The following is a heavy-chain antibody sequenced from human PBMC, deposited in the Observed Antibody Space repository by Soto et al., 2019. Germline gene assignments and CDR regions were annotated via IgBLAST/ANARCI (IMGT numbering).Heavy chain of an antibody. CDR2: INPNSGGT. Sequence: SVKVSCNASCYTFTGYWMHWVREAPGQGLEWMGWINPNSGGTNYAQKFQGCVTMTRDTSISTAYMDLSRLRSDDTAVYYCARMRVYRGASGMDVWGQGTTVTVSS. V-gene: IGHV1-2*04. D-gene: IGHD2-2*02. J-gene: IGHJ6*02. CDR3: ARMRVYRGASGMDV. CDR1: CYTFTGYW.